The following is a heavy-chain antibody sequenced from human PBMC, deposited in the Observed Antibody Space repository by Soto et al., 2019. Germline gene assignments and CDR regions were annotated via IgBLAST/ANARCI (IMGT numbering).Heavy chain of an antibody. CDR3: ARWQLKYYYDSSGYYPDAFDI. CDR2: IYPGDSDT. V-gene: IGHV5-51*01. J-gene: IGHJ3*02. D-gene: IGHD3-22*01. CDR1: GYSFTSYW. Sequence: PGESLKISYKGSGYSFTSYWIGWVRQMPGKGLEWMGIIYPGDSDTRYSPSFQGQVTISADKSISTAYLQWSSLKASDTAMYYCARWQLKYYYDSSGYYPDAFDIWGQGTMVTVS.